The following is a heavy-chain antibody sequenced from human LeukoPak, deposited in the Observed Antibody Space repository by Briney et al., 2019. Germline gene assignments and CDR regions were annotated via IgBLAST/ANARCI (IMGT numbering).Heavy chain of an antibody. J-gene: IGHJ5*02. Sequence: PSETLSLTCTVSGGSISSYYWSWIRQPPGKGLEWIGYIYYSGSTNYNPSLKSRVTISVDTSKNQFSLKLSSVTAADTAVYYCARDTRRAYYDFWSGYYTDWFDPWGQETLVTVSS. CDR3: ARDTRRAYYDFWSGYYTDWFDP. D-gene: IGHD3-3*01. CDR1: GGSISSYY. V-gene: IGHV4-59*01. CDR2: IYYSGST.